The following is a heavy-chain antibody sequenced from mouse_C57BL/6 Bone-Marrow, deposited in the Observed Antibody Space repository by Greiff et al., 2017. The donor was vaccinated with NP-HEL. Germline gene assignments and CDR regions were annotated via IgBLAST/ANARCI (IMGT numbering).Heavy chain of an antibody. CDR1: GYTFTSYC. CDR3: ARDYYGSSPDY. V-gene: IGHV1-81*01. CDR2: IYPRSGYT. J-gene: IGHJ2*01. D-gene: IGHD1-1*01. Sequence: VQLQQSGAELARPGASVKLSCKASGYTFTSYCIIWVKQRPGQGLEWIGEIYPRSGYTYYNEKFKGKATLTADKSSSTAYMELRSLTSEDSAVYFCARDYYGSSPDYWGQGTTLTVSS.